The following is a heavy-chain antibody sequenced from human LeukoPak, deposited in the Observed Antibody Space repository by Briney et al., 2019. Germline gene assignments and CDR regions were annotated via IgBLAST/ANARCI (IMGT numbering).Heavy chain of an antibody. CDR1: GFTFSAYY. D-gene: IGHD5-18*01. Sequence: GGSLRLSCAASGFTFSAYYMSWIRQAPGKGLEWVSYISSTSSYTNYADSVKGRFTISRDNAKNSLYLQMNSLRAEDTAVYYCARSNRGVIQLPDYWGQGTLVTVSS. J-gene: IGHJ4*02. CDR3: ARSNRGVIQLPDY. CDR2: ISSTSSYT. V-gene: IGHV3-11*03.